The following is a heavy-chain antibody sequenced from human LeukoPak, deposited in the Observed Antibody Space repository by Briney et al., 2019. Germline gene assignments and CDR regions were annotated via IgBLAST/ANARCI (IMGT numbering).Heavy chain of an antibody. CDR1: GYTFTSYG. J-gene: IGHJ3*02. Sequence: GASVSVSCTASGYTFTSYGINWVRQAPGQGLEWRGWINVYNGNTNNAQKLQGRVTMTTDTSTSTAYMELRSLRSDDTAVYYCASAGIDRWELLTHAFDIWGQGTMVTVSS. CDR3: ASAGIDRWELLTHAFDI. V-gene: IGHV1-18*01. CDR2: INVYNGNT. D-gene: IGHD1-26*01.